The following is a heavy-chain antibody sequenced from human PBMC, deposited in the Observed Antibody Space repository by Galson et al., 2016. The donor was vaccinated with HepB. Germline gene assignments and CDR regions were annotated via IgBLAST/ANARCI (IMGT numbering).Heavy chain of an antibody. V-gene: IGHV3-33*01. CDR2: IWYDGSKK. D-gene: IGHD3-22*01. CDR3: ARDSNYFDGTDYVYYIDF. J-gene: IGHJ4*02. Sequence: SLRLSCAASGFTFSSHGMHWVRQAPGKGLEWVAVIWYDGSKKYYADSVKGRFTISRDNSKNTLYVQMNSLRAEDTAVYYCARDSNYFDGTDYVYYIDFWGQGTLVTVSS. CDR1: GFTFSSHG.